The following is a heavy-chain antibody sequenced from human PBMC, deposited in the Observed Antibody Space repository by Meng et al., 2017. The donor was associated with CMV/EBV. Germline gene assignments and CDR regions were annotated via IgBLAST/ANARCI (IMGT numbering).Heavy chain of an antibody. V-gene: IGHV4-39*01. CDR1: GGSINSNNYY. CDR2: ISYSGST. Sequence: SETLSLTCTVSGGSINSNNYYWGWIRQPPGKWLEWIGSISYSGSTYYNPSLKSRVTISVDTSKNQFSLKLSSVTAADTAVHFCARRSVYGWFDRWGQGTLVTVSS. CDR3: ARRSVYGWFDR. J-gene: IGHJ5*02. D-gene: IGHD1-14*01.